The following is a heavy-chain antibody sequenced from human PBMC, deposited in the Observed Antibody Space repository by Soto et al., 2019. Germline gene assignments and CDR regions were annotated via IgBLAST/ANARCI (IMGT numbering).Heavy chain of an antibody. CDR2: INPSGGST. V-gene: IGHV1-46*01. J-gene: IGHJ4*02. CDR1: GYTLTSYD. D-gene: IGHD3-22*01. Sequence: ASVKVSCKASGYTLTSYDINWVRQATGQGLEWMGIINPSGGSTSYAQKFQGRVTMTRDTSTSTVYMELSSLRSEDTAVYYCASLTKSGWGYFDYWGQGTLVTVSS. CDR3: ASLTKSGWGYFDY.